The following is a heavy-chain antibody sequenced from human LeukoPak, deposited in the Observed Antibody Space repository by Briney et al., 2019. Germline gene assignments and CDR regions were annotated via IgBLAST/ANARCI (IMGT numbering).Heavy chain of an antibody. CDR1: GGSISSYY. CDR3: ARGYNWVSPTRNFYYMDV. D-gene: IGHD1-20*01. J-gene: IGHJ6*03. Sequence: SETLSLTCTVSGGSISSYYWSWIRQPAGKGLEWIGRIFTSGSTNYNASLTSRVTMSVATSENQFSLKLSSVTAADTAVYYCARGYNWVSPTRNFYYMDVWGKGTTVTVPS. V-gene: IGHV4-4*07. CDR2: IFTSGST.